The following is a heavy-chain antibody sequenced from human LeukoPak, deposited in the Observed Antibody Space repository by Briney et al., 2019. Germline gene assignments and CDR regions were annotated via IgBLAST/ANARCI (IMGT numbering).Heavy chain of an antibody. J-gene: IGHJ4*02. V-gene: IGHV3-7*01. D-gene: IGHD2-8*01. CDR2: MRQDGSDK. CDR3: ARLLRYCTNGVCYEGFDY. CDR1: GFTSSTAW. Sequence: GGSLRLSCAVSGFTSSTAWLTWVRQAPGKGLEWVADMRQDGSDKYYVDSVKGRFTISRDNAKNPLYLQMNSLRAEDTAVYYCARLLRYCTNGVCYEGFDYWGQGTLVTVSS.